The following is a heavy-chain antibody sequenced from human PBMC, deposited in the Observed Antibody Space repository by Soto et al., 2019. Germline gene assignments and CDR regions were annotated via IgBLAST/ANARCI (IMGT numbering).Heavy chain of an antibody. CDR2: ISGSGGST. V-gene: IGHV3-23*01. J-gene: IGHJ6*02. D-gene: IGHD3-22*01. CDR3: AKAGTYYYDRDRMDV. CDR1: GFTFSSYA. Sequence: GGSLRLSCAASGFTFSSYAMSWVRQAPGKGLEWVSAISGSGGSTYYADSVKGRFTISRDNSKNTLYLQMNSLRAEDTAVYYCAKAGTYYYDRDRMDVWGQGTTVTVSS.